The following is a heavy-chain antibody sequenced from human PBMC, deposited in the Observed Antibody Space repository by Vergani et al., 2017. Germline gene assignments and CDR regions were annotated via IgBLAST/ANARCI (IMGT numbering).Heavy chain of an antibody. CDR2: ISASGAPT. J-gene: IGHJ4*01. Sequence: EVQLLESGGDLVQPGGSLRLSCTASGFIFSTCAMSWVRQAPGKGLEWVSGISASGAPTYYAASVKGRVTISRDNSKNTLYLQMNSLRVEDTAVYYCARAYGRYDWFDYWGQRTLVTVSS. CDR1: GFIFSTCA. CDR3: ARAYGRYDWFDY. D-gene: IGHD1-20*01. V-gene: IGHV3-23*01.